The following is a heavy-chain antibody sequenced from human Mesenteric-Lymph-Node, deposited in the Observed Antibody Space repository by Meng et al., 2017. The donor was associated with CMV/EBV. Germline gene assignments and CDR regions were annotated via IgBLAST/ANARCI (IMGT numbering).Heavy chain of an antibody. J-gene: IGHJ6*02. CDR2: INPNSGGT. CDR3: ARDLPLGYDFWSGYYRGRTYYYGMDV. CDR1: GYTFTGYY. D-gene: IGHD3-3*01. V-gene: IGHV1-2*02. Sequence: ASVKVSCKASGYTFTGYYMHWVRQAPGQGLEWMGWINPNSGGTNYAQKFQGRVTMTRDTSITTAYMELGRLRSDDTAVYYCARDLPLGYDFWSGYYRGRTYYYGMDVWGQGTTVTVSS.